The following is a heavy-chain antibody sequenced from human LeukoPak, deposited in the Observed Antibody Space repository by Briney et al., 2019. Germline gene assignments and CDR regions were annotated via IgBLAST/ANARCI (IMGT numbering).Heavy chain of an antibody. CDR3: ARPVPSRLGWFDP. Sequence: SETLSLTCAVSGGSISSSNWWSWVRQPPGKGLEWIGEIYHSGSTNYNPSLKSRVSISAHTSKNQFSLKLRSVTAADTAVYYCARPVPSRLGWFDPWGQGTLVTVSS. CDR1: GGSISSSNW. CDR2: IYHSGST. D-gene: IGHD1-1*01. V-gene: IGHV4-4*02. J-gene: IGHJ5*02.